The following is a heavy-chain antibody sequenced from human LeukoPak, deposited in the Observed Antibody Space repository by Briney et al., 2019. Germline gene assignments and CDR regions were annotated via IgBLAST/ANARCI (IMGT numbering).Heavy chain of an antibody. J-gene: IGHJ4*02. CDR2: INPNSGGT. D-gene: IGHD1-26*01. CDR1: GYTFTGYY. CDR3: ARDVVGAYGTKALDD. V-gene: IGHV1-2*02. Sequence: ASVKVSCKASGYTFTGYYMHWVRQAPGQGLEWMGWINPNSGGTNYAQKFQDRVTITADESTTTSYMELRSLRSDDTAVYYCARDVVGAYGTKALDDWGQGTLVTVSA.